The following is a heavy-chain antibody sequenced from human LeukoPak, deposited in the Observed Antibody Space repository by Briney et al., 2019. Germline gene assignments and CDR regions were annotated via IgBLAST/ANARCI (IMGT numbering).Heavy chain of an antibody. CDR1: GFTFSSYG. V-gene: IGHV3-30*02. CDR3: AKDSRYDSSGYRIYYYYMDV. CDR2: IRYDGSNK. Sequence: GGSLRLSCAASGFTFSSYGMHWVRQAPGKGLEWVAFIRYDGSNKYYADSVKGRFTISRDNSKNTLYLQMNSLRAEDTAVYYCAKDSRYDSSGYRIYYYYMDVWGKGTTVTISS. D-gene: IGHD3-22*01. J-gene: IGHJ6*03.